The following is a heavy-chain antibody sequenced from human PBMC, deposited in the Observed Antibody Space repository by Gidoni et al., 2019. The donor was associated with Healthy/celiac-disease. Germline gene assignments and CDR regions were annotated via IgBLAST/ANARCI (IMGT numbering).Heavy chain of an antibody. J-gene: IGHJ6*02. Sequence: QVHLHDSGPGLIKPSDPLSLTCPVSCGSISSYYWSWIRQPPGKGLEWIGYIYYSGSTNYNPSLKSRVTISVDTSKNQFSLKLSSVTAADTAVYYCARGMSPYYYYGMDVWGQGTTVTVSS. CDR1: CGSISSYY. V-gene: IGHV4-59*01. CDR2: IYYSGST. CDR3: ARGMSPYYYYGMDV.